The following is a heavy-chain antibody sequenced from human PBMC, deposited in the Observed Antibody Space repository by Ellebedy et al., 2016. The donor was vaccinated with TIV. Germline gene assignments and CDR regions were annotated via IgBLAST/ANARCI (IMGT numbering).Heavy chain of an antibody. J-gene: IGHJ4*02. CDR1: GFTFSRHY. Sequence: PGGSLRLSCVASGFTFSRHYMHWVRQAPGKGLVWVSRIKDDGSETSYVDSVKGRFIISRDNAKSTLYLQMNNLGAEDTAVYYCARNRYCSAGDCYALGYWGQGTLVTVSS. D-gene: IGHD2-15*01. CDR2: IKDDGSET. CDR3: ARNRYCSAGDCYALGY. V-gene: IGHV3-74*01.